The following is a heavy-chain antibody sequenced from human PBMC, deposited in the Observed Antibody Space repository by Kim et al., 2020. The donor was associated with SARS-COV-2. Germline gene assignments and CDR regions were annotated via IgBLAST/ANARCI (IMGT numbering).Heavy chain of an antibody. D-gene: IGHD7-27*01. J-gene: IGHJ3*02. CDR1: GFTFSSYA. Sequence: GGSLRLSCAASGFTFSSYAMSWVRQAPGKGLEWVSAISGSGGSTYYADSVKGRFTISRDNSKNTLYLQMNSLRAEDTAVYYCAKLELTGERGGRSDAFDIWGQGTMVTVSS. CDR2: ISGSGGST. CDR3: AKLELTGERGGRSDAFDI. V-gene: IGHV3-23*01.